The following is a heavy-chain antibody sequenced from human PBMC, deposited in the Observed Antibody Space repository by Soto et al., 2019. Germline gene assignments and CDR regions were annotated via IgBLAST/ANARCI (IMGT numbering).Heavy chain of an antibody. CDR2: INPNSGGT. D-gene: IGHD2-15*01. CDR3: ARCRGGGSCKIRFDP. J-gene: IGHJ5*02. V-gene: IGHV1-2*02. Sequence: ASVKVSCKASGYTFTGYYMHWVRQAPGQGLEWMGWINPNSGGTNYAQKFQGRVTMTRDTSISTAYMELSRLRSDDTAVYYCARCRGGGSCKIRFDPWGQGTLVTVSS. CDR1: GYTFTGYY.